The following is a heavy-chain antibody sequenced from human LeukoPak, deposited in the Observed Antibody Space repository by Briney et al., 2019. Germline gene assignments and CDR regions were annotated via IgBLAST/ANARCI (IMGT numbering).Heavy chain of an antibody. CDR2: VWHDGSNR. J-gene: IGHJ4*02. CDR1: GFTISSYA. CDR3: ARELFGSGSCPDY. Sequence: GGSLRLCCTAPGFTISSYAIHCIRQAPGEGVEWVALVWHDGSNRYYADSVKGRFTISRDNSKNTVYLQMSSLRAEDTAVYYCARELFGSGSCPDYWGQGTLVTVSS. V-gene: IGHV3-33*01. D-gene: IGHD3-10*01.